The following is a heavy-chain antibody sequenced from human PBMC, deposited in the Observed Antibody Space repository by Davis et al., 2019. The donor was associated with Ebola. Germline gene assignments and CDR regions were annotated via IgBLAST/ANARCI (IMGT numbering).Heavy chain of an antibody. V-gene: IGHV4-39*01. CDR3: ARHGSSPPIDY. Sequence: SETLSLTCTASGGSISSSSYYWGWIRQPPGKGLEWIGSIYYSGSTYYNPSLKSRVTISVDTSKNQFSLKLSSVTAADTAVYYCARHGSSPPIDYWGQGTLVTVSS. D-gene: IGHD6-13*01. CDR1: GGSISSSSYY. CDR2: IYYSGST. J-gene: IGHJ4*02.